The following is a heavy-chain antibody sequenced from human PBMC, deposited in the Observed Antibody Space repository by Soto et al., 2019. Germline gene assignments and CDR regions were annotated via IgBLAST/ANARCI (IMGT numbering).Heavy chain of an antibody. D-gene: IGHD2-8*01. CDR3: ARQDIVPLGYYYGMDV. CDR1: GGSISSSSYY. J-gene: IGHJ6*02. CDR2: IYYSGST. V-gene: IGHV4-39*01. Sequence: SSETLSLTCTVSGGSISSSSYYWGWIRQPPGKGLEWIGSIYYSGSTYYNPSLKSRVTISVDTSKNQFSLKLSSVTAADTAVYYCARQDIVPLGYYYGMDVWGQGTTVTVSS.